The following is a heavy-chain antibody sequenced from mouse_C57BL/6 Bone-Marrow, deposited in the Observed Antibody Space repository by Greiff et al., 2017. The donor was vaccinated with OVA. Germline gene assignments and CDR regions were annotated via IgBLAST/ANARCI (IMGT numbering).Heavy chain of an antibody. CDR1: GFTFSDYY. V-gene: IGHV5-12*01. D-gene: IGHD2-1*01. CDR3: ARPGNYYAMDY. J-gene: IGHJ4*01. CDR2: ISNGGGST. Sequence: EVMLVESGGGLVQPGGSLKLSCAASGFTFSDYYMYWVRQTPEKRLEWVAYISNGGGSTYYPDTVKGRFTISRDNAKNTLYLQMSRLKSEDTAMYYCARPGNYYAMDYWGQGTSVTVSS.